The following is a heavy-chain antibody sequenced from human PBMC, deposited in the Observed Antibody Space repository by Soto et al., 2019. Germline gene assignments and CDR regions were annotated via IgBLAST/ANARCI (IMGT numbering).Heavy chain of an antibody. CDR1: GFTFDDYT. V-gene: IGHV3-43*01. D-gene: IGHD3-16*01. CDR2: MSWDGGST. Sequence: EVQLVESGGGVVQPGGSLRLSCAASGFTFDDYTMHWVRQAPGKGLEWVSLMSWDGGSTYYADSVKGRFTISRDNSKNSRYLEMNNLRTEAADVYYCAKVGGPSYDYGMDVCGRGSRVAV. CDR3: AKVGGPSYDYGMDV. J-gene: IGHJ6*02.